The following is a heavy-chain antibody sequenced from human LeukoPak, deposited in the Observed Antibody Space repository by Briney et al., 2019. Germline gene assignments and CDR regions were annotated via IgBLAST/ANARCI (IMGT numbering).Heavy chain of an antibody. CDR3: AREDSGSYYNFYYFYMDV. CDR2: IYPSGNT. J-gene: IGHJ6*03. V-gene: IGHV4-4*07. Sequence: SDTLSLTCSVSGGSFSNHFWSWVRQPAGKGLEWIGRIYPSGNTHYNHPLKSPVTLSVDTSKTQFYLSLSSVTAADTAVYYCAREDSGSYYNFYYFYMDVWGKGTTVTISS. CDR1: GGSFSNHF. D-gene: IGHD3-10*01.